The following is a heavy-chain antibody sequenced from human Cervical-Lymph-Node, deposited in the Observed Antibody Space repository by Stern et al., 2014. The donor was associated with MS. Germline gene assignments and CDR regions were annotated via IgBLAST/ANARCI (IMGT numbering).Heavy chain of an antibody. Sequence: VQLVESGAEVTKPGSSVKVSCEASGGTFSKFPSSWVRQAPGTGLEWMGGVFPVFGTPTYYQDFRVRVTITADVSTSTVYMELSSLRSDDTAVYYCALSSETSDRWYSLGYDLWGQGTLVTVSS. J-gene: IGHJ5*02. CDR1: GGTFSKFP. CDR3: ALSSETSDRWYSLGYDL. CDR2: VFPVFGTP. D-gene: IGHD6-13*01. V-gene: IGHV1-69*01.